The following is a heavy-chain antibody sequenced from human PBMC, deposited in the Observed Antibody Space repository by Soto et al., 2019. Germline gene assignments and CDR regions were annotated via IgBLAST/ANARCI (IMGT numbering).Heavy chain of an antibody. CDR1: GFTFSSYA. D-gene: IGHD6-13*01. V-gene: IGHV3-30-3*01. CDR3: ARDWGAAAAGPVPFDY. Sequence: PGGSLRLSCAASGFTFSSYAMHWVRQAPGKGLECVAVISYDGSNKYYADSVKGRFTISRDNSKNTLYLQMNSLRAEDTAVYYCARDWGAAAAGPVPFDYWGQGTLVTVSS. CDR2: ISYDGSNK. J-gene: IGHJ4*02.